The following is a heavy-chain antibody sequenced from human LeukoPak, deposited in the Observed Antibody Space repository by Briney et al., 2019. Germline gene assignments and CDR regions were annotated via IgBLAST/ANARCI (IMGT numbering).Heavy chain of an antibody. CDR2: IRHSGDKT. D-gene: IGHD5-24*01. Sequence: GGSLRLSCEASEFTFSNYVMNWVRQAPGMGLEWISSIRHSGDKTYYADSVKGRFTISRDNSKNTVFLQMNGLSREETAVYYCVRRGGSDGWDAFDIWGQGTTVTVSS. CDR1: EFTFSNYV. V-gene: IGHV3-23*01. CDR3: VRRGGSDGWDAFDI. J-gene: IGHJ3*02.